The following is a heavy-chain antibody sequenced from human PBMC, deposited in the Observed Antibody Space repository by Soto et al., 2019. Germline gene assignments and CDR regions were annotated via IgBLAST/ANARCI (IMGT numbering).Heavy chain of an antibody. CDR1: GGSFSGYY. CDR2: INHSGST. D-gene: IGHD3-22*01. V-gene: IGHV4-34*01. J-gene: IGHJ4*02. CDR3: ARVDLYYYDSSGYYPY. Sequence: PSETLSLTCAVYGGSFSGYYWSWIRQPPGKRLEWIGEINHSGSTNYNPSLKSRVTISVDTSKNQFSLKLSSVTAADTAVYYCARVDLYYYDSSGYYPYWGQGTLVTVSS.